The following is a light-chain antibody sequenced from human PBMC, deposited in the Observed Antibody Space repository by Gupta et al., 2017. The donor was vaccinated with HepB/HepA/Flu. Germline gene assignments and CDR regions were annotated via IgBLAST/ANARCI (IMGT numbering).Light chain of an antibody. J-gene: IGKJ2*03. Sequence: AIQMTQSPSSLSASVGDRVTITCRASQGIGRNLAWYQQKPGQAPNLLIYAASTLHNGVPSTISGSGSGADFTLTISSLQPEDYASYYCLQYDDFARSFGPGTKMEIK. CDR3: LQYDDFARS. V-gene: IGKV1-6*01. CDR2: AAS. CDR1: QGIGRN.